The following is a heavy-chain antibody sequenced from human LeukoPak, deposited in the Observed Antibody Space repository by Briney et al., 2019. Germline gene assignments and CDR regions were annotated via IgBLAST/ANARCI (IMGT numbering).Heavy chain of an antibody. Sequence: PSETLSLTCAVYGGSFSGNYWSWIRQPPGKGLEWIGEINDSGSTNYNPSLKSRVTISVDTSKNQFSLKLSSVTAADTAVYYCARATYYYGSGSSRPFDYWGQGTLVTVSS. J-gene: IGHJ4*02. V-gene: IGHV4-34*01. CDR2: INDSGST. CDR3: ARATYYYGSGSSRPFDY. D-gene: IGHD3-10*01. CDR1: GGSFSGNY.